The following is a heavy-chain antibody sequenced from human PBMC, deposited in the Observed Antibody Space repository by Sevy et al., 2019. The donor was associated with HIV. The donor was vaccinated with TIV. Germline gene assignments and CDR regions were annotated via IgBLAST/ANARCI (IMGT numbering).Heavy chain of an antibody. Sequence: GGSLRLSCAASGFTFTRYATAWVRQTPGKGLEWVSTISGSGDITLSADSVKGRFTISRDNSKNTLFLQMNGLRAEDTAFYYCAKDRSDGPFDYWGQGTLVTVSS. CDR1: GFTFTRYA. CDR2: ISGSGDIT. CDR3: AKDRSDGPFDY. J-gene: IGHJ4*02. V-gene: IGHV3-23*01.